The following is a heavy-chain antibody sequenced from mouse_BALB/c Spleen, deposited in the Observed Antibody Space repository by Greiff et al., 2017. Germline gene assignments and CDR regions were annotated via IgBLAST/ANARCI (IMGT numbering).Heavy chain of an antibody. Sequence: VKLVESGPGLVAPSQSLSITCTVSGFSLTSYGVHWVRQPPGKGLEWLGVIWAGGSTNYNSALMSRLSISKDNSKSQVFLKMNSLQTDDTAMYYCARIRYADYYAMDYWGQGTSVTVSS. CDR1: GFSLTSYG. D-gene: IGHD2-14*01. CDR2: IWAGGST. CDR3: ARIRYADYYAMDY. J-gene: IGHJ4*01. V-gene: IGHV2-9*02.